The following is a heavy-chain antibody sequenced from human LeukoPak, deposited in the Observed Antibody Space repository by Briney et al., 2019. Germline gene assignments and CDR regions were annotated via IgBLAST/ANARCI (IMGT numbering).Heavy chain of an antibody. V-gene: IGHV4-31*03. CDR3: ARARYYYGSGSGNFDY. D-gene: IGHD3-10*01. CDR1: GGSISSGGYY. Sequence: SETLSLTCTVSGGSISSGGYYWSWIRQHPGKGLEWIGYIYYSGSAYYNPSLKSRVTISVDTSKNQFSLKLSSVTAADTAVYYCARARYYYGSGSGNFDYWGQGTLVTVSS. J-gene: IGHJ4*02. CDR2: IYYSGSA.